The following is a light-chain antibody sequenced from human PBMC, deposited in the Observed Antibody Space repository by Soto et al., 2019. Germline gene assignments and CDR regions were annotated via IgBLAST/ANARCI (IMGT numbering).Light chain of an antibody. CDR1: QSVSSN. Sequence: EIVMTQSPATLSVSPGERATLSCRASQSVSSNLAWYQQKPGQAPRLLIYGASTRATGIPARFSGSGSGTEFTLTISSLQSEGFAVYYCQQYNNWPPTFGQGTKV. CDR3: QQYNNWPPT. V-gene: IGKV3-15*01. J-gene: IGKJ1*01. CDR2: GAS.